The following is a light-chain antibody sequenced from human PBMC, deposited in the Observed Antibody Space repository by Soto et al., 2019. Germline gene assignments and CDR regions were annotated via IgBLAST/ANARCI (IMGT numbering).Light chain of an antibody. CDR3: QHYVNWPLT. Sequence: EKVMTHSPATLSVSPCERATLSSRASQSVRSNLAWYQQKPGQTPRLLIYDTSIRATGVPARFSGSRSGAEFTLTISSLQSEDFAVYYCQHYVNWPLTFGGGTKV. CDR2: DTS. V-gene: IGKV3-15*01. J-gene: IGKJ4*01. CDR1: QSVRSN.